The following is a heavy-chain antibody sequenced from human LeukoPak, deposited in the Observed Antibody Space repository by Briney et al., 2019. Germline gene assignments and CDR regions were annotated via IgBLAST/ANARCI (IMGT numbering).Heavy chain of an antibody. CDR1: GFTFSNYW. Sequence: GGSLRLSCVASGFTFSNYWMSWVRQAPGKGLEWVANINQDGSHKYYVDSVEGRFTISRDNPKNSVYLQVNSLRAEDKAVYYCARIVYSSSPFDYWGQGTLVTVSS. D-gene: IGHD6-6*01. J-gene: IGHJ4*02. CDR2: INQDGSHK. V-gene: IGHV3-7*01. CDR3: ARIVYSSSPFDY.